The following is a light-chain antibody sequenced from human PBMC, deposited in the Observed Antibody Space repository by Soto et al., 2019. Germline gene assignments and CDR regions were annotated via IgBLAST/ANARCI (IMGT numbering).Light chain of an antibody. CDR1: SSDVGGYNF. CDR3: SSYAGSNILV. Sequence: QSALTQPPSTSGSPGQSVTISCAGSSSDVGGYNFVSWYQQHPGKAPKLMIYEVTQRPSGVPDRFSGSKSGNTASLTVSGLQAEDEADYYCSSYAGSNILVFSGGTKLTVL. J-gene: IGLJ2*01. CDR2: EVT. V-gene: IGLV2-8*01.